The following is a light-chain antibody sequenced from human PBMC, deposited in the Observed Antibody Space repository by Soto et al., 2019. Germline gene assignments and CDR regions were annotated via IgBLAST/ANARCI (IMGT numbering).Light chain of an antibody. Sequence: EIVMTQSPATLSVSPGERATLSCRASQSVSSNLAWYQQKPGQAPRLLIYGASKRATGIPDRFSGSESGTDFTLTISRLEPEDFSAYYCQQYMSSVTFGQGTKVEIK. CDR1: QSVSSN. V-gene: IGKV3D-15*01. CDR3: QQYMSSVT. CDR2: GAS. J-gene: IGKJ1*01.